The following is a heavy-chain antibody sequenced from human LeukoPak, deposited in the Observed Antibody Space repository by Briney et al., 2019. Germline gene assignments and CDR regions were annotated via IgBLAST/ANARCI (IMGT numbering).Heavy chain of an antibody. CDR2: IYYSGST. J-gene: IGHJ4*02. V-gene: IGHV4-39*07. D-gene: IGHD2-21*02. CDR3: ARDMREAYCGGDCYSPFDY. CDR1: GGSISSSSYY. Sequence: SETLSLTCTVSGGSISSSSYYWGWIRQPPGKGLEWIGSIYYSGSTYYNPSLKSRVTISVDTSKNQFSLKLSSVTAADTAVYYCARDMREAYCGGDCYSPFDYWGQETLVTVSS.